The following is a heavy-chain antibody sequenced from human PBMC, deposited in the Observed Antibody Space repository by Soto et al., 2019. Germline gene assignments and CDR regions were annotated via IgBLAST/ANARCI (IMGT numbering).Heavy chain of an antibody. CDR3: ARARINSSSWYRRGWFDP. V-gene: IGHV4-34*01. CDR2: INHSGST. D-gene: IGHD6-13*01. J-gene: IGHJ5*02. Sequence: QVQLQQWGAGLLKPSETLSLTCAVYGGSFSGYYWSWIRQPPGKGLEWIGEINHSGSTNYNPSLKSRVTISVDTYKNQFSLKLSSVTDADAAVYYCARARINSSSWYRRGWFDPWGQGTLVTVSS. CDR1: GGSFSGYY.